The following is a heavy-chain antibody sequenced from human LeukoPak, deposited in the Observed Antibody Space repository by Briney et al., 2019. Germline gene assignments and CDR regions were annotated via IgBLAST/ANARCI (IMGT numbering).Heavy chain of an antibody. D-gene: IGHD1-26*01. V-gene: IGHV3-53*01. CDR1: GFTVSSNY. Sequence: GGSLRLSCAASGFTVSSNYMSWVRQAPGKGLEWVSVIYSGGSTYYADSVKGRFTISGDNSKNTLYLQMNSLRAEDTAVYYCARDKIVGAMDYWGQGTLVTVSS. CDR3: ARDKIVGAMDY. J-gene: IGHJ4*02. CDR2: IYSGGST.